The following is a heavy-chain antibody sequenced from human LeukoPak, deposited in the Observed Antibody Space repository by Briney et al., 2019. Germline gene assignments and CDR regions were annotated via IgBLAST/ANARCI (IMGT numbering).Heavy chain of an antibody. Sequence: ASVKVSCKASGYTLTSYYIHWVRQAPGQGLEWMGIIIPSGGSTSYAQKFQGRVTMTRDMSTSTVYMELSSLRSEDTAVYYCARGRDYGDWRAEFDYWGQGTLVTVSS. D-gene: IGHD4-17*01. V-gene: IGHV1-46*01. CDR3: ARGRDYGDWRAEFDY. CDR1: GYTLTSYY. J-gene: IGHJ4*02. CDR2: IIPSGGST.